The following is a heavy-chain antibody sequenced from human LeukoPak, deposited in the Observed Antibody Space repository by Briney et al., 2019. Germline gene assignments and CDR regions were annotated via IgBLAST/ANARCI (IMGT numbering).Heavy chain of an antibody. CDR2: IWNDGSKK. J-gene: IGHJ4*02. CDR3: GRDSLGGDY. D-gene: IGHD3-16*01. V-gene: IGHV3-33*08. Sequence: GGSLRLSCAASGFSFSTFGMHWARRAPGKGLEWVAVIWNDGSKKFYAESVKGRFTISRDNSQNTLYLQMNRLRAEDTAVYYCGRDSLGGDYWGQGTLVAVSS. CDR1: GFSFSTFG.